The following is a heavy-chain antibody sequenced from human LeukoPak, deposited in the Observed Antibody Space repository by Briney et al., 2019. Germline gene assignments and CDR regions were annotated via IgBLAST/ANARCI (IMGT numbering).Heavy chain of an antibody. V-gene: IGHV1-2*04. J-gene: IGHJ4*02. CDR2: INPNSGGT. D-gene: IGHD3-9*01. CDR3: ARTLRYFGWAFDY. Sequence: ASVKVSCKASGYTFTGYYMHWVRQAPGQGLEWMGWINPNSGGTNYAQKFQGWVTMTRDTSISTAYMELSRLRSDDTAVYYCARTLRYFGWAFDYWGQGTLVTVSS. CDR1: GYTFTGYY.